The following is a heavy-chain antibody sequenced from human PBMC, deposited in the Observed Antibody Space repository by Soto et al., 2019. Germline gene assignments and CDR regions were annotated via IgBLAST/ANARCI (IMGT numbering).Heavy chain of an antibody. Sequence: QVQLVQSGAEVKKPGASVKVSCKASGYTFTNYYIHWVRQAPGQGLEWMGIINPSGGSTDYTQKFQDRVTMSRDTTASTVYMELSSLRSEDTAGYYGARDHRLLWFGELLIWGQGTLVAVSS. V-gene: IGHV1-46*01. D-gene: IGHD3-10*01. J-gene: IGHJ4*02. CDR1: GYTFTNYY. CDR2: INPSGGST. CDR3: ARDHRLLWFGELLI.